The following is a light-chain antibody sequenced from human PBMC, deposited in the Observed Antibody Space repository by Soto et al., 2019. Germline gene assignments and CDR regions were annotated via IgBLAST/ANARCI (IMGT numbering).Light chain of an antibody. V-gene: IGLV1-47*02. Sequence: QLVLTQPPSASGTPEQRVTISCSGSSSNIGSNYVYWYQQLPGTAPKLLIYSNNQRPSGVPDRFSGSKSGTSASLAISGLRSEDEADYYCAAWDDSLSVLFGGGTKLTVL. CDR1: SSNIGSNY. J-gene: IGLJ2*01. CDR3: AAWDDSLSVL. CDR2: SNN.